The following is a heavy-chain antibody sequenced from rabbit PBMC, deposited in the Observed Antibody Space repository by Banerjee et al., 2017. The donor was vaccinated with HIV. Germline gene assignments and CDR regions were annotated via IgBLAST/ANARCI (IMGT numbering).Heavy chain of an antibody. J-gene: IGHJ2*01. Sequence: QEQLEESGGDLVKPGGSLTLTCTASGFSFSGSYWIYWVRQAPGKGLEWIACIDAGSSGRTAYANWAKGRFTISKTSSTTVTLQMSTLTAADTATYFCARDGNGGSTYYRAFDPRGPGTLVTVS. CDR3: ARDGNGGSTYYRAFDP. V-gene: IGHV1S45*01. CDR2: IDAGSSGRT. CDR1: GFSFSGSYW. D-gene: IGHD8-1*01.